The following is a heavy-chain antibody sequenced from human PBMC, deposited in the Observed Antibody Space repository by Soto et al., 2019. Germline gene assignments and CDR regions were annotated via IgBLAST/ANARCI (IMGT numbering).Heavy chain of an antibody. Sequence: GGSLRLSCTASGFTFGDCAMSWFRQAPGKGLEWVGFIRSKAYGGTTEYAASVKGRFTISRDDSKSIAYLQMNSLKTEDTAVYYCTRDIVVVPAAMGPIGAFDISGQGTMVTVSS. J-gene: IGHJ3*02. D-gene: IGHD2-2*01. CDR3: TRDIVVVPAAMGPIGAFDI. CDR2: IRSKAYGGTT. CDR1: GFTFGDCA. V-gene: IGHV3-49*03.